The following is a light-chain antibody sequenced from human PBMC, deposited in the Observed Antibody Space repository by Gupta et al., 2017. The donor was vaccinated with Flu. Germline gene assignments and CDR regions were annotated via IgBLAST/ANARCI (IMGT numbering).Light chain of an antibody. CDR3: QQRRNCPPSFT. J-gene: IGKJ3*01. CDR2: DAS. CDR1: QSVSSY. Sequence: LSLSPGERATLTCRASQSVSSYLAWYQQKPSQAPTLLIYDASNRATGIPARFSGSGSGTDFNLTISSLDPEDFAVYYCQQRRNCPPSFTFGHGTKVDIK. V-gene: IGKV3-11*01.